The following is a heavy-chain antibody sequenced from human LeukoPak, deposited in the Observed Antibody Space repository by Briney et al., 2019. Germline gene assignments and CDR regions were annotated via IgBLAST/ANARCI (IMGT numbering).Heavy chain of an antibody. J-gene: IGHJ4*02. V-gene: IGHV1-46*01. Sequence: ASVKVSCKASGYTFTTYNMHWVRQAPGQGLEWMGIINPSAGSTSYAQKFRGRVTVTRDTSTSTVNMELSSLRSEDTAVYYCARGPSSGWYYFDYWGQGTLVTVSS. CDR2: INPSAGST. D-gene: IGHD6-19*01. CDR1: GYTFTTYN. CDR3: ARGPSSGWYYFDY.